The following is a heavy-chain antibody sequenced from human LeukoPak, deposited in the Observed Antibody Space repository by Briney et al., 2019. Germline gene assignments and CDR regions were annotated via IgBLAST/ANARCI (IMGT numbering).Heavy chain of an antibody. D-gene: IGHD3-10*01. CDR2: ISYDGSNK. CDR1: GFTFSSYG. J-gene: IGHJ6*02. Sequence: GGSLRLSCAASGFTFSSYGMHWVRQAPGKGLEWVAVISYDGSNKYYADSVKGRFTISRDNSKNTLYLQMNSLRAEDTAVYYCAKEKVRGRDRGVDYYYYGMDVWGQGTTVTVSS. CDR3: AKEKVRGRDRGVDYYYYGMDV. V-gene: IGHV3-30*18.